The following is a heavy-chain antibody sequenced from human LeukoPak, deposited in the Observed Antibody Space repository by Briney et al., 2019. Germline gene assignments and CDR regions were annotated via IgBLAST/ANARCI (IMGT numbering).Heavy chain of an antibody. J-gene: IGHJ6*02. V-gene: IGHV1-18*01. Sequence: GASVKVSCKASGYTFTSYGISWVRQAPGQGLEWMGWISAYNGNTNYAQKLQGRVTMTTDTSTSTAYMELRSLRSDDTAVYYCARGGYYYGSGSYYNVVAPSYYGMDVWGQGTTVTVTS. CDR2: ISAYNGNT. CDR3: ARGGYYYGSGSYYNVVAPSYYGMDV. D-gene: IGHD3-10*01. CDR1: GYTFTSYG.